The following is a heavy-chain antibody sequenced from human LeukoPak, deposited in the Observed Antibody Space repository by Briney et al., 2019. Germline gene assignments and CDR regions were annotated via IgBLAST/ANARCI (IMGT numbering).Heavy chain of an antibody. V-gene: IGHV3-23*01. Sequence: PGGSLRLSCAASGFTFSSYAMSWVRQAPGKGLEWVSSISGIGGSTYYADSVKGRFTISRDNSKNTLYLQMNSLRAEDTAVYYCAKALMLHYDRYYFDYWGQGTLVTVSS. CDR2: ISGIGGST. D-gene: IGHD3-3*01. J-gene: IGHJ4*02. CDR1: GFTFSSYA. CDR3: AKALMLHYDRYYFDY.